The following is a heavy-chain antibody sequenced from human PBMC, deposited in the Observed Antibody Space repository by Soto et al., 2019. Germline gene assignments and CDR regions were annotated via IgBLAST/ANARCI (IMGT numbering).Heavy chain of an antibody. Sequence: QVRLQESGPGLVKPSETLSLTCTVSGGSISRYYWRWIRQPPGKGLEWIGYLYNTGSTIYNPSLKSRVTISVATSKNQFSLKLNSLTAADTAVYYCARDLWGYCGTDCYPLDVWGQGTTVTVSS. D-gene: IGHD2-21*02. CDR1: GGSISRYY. V-gene: IGHV4-59*01. CDR2: LYNTGST. J-gene: IGHJ6*02. CDR3: ARDLWGYCGTDCYPLDV.